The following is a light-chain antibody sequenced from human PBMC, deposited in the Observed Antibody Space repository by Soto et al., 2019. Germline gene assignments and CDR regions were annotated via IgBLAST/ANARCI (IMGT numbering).Light chain of an antibody. CDR3: QQYSSYSS. CDR2: DVS. CDR1: QSISGW. V-gene: IGKV1-5*01. Sequence: DIQMTQSPSTLSASVGDRVTITCRASQSISGWLAWYQQKPGKAPNLLISDVSSLESGVPSRFSGSGSGTEFTLTISGLQPDDFATYYCQQYSSYSSFGQGTKLEIK. J-gene: IGKJ2*01.